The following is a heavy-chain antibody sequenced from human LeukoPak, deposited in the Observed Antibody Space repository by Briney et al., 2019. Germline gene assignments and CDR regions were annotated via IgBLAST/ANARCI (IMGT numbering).Heavy chain of an antibody. CDR2: ISGSGGST. CDR3: AKASIVVVVAAFFDY. CDR1: GFTFSSYA. Sequence: GGSLRPSCAASGFTFSSYAMSWVRQAPGKGLEWVSAISGSGGSTYYADSVKGRFTISRDNSKNTLYLQMNSLRAEDTAVYYCAKASIVVVVAAFFDYWGQGTLVTVSS. J-gene: IGHJ4*02. D-gene: IGHD2-15*01. V-gene: IGHV3-23*01.